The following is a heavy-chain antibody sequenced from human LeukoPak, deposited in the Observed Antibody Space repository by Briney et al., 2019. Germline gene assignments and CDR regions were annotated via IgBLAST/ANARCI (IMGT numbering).Heavy chain of an antibody. CDR3: VKQLLPTY. J-gene: IGHJ4*02. CDR2: ISGSGGNT. Sequence: GGSLRLSCAASGFTFSSYSMNWVRQAPGKGLEWVSAISGSGGNTYYADSVKGRFTISRDNSKNTLYLQMNSLRAEDTAVYYCVKQLLPTYWGQGTLVTVSS. CDR1: GFTFSSYS. V-gene: IGHV3-23*01. D-gene: IGHD2-2*01.